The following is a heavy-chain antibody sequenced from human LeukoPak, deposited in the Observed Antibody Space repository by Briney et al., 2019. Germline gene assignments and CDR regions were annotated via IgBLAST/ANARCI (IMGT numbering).Heavy chain of an antibody. CDR2: MNPNSGNT. D-gene: IGHD3-22*01. CDR1: GYTFTSYD. CDR3: ASSYYYDSSGRPRDAFDI. V-gene: IGHV1-8*01. Sequence: ASVKVSCKASGYTFTSYDINWVRQATGQGLEWMGWMNPNSGNTGYAQKFQGRVTMTRNTSISTAYMELSSLRSEDTAVYYCASSYYYDSSGRPRDAFDIWGQGTMVTVSS. J-gene: IGHJ3*02.